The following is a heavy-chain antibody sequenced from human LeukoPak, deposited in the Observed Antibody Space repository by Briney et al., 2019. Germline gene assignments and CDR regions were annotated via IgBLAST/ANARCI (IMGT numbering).Heavy chain of an antibody. Sequence: SVTVSCKASGGTFSSYAISWVRQAPGQGLEWMGGIIPIFGTANYAQKFQGRVTITADESTSTAYMELSSLRSEDTAVYYCARDPRYCSSTSCYRSYYYYGMDVWGQGTTVTVSS. CDR1: GGTFSSYA. V-gene: IGHV1-69*13. D-gene: IGHD2-2*02. J-gene: IGHJ6*02. CDR3: ARDPRYCSSTSCYRSYYYYGMDV. CDR2: IIPIFGTA.